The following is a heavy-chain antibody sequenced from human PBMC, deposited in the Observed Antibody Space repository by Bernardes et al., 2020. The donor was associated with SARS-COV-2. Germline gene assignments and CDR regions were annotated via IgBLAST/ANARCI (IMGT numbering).Heavy chain of an antibody. CDR2: IWYDGSNK. V-gene: IGHV3-33*01. J-gene: IGHJ6*02. CDR3: ARVLIRYFDWLSEYYGMNG. Sequence: GGSLRLSCAASGFTFSSYGMHWVRQAPGKGLEWVAVIWYDGSNKYYADSVKGRFTISRDNSKNTLYLQMNSLRAEDTAVYYCARVLIRYFDWLSEYYGMNGWGQGTTVTVSS. CDR1: GFTFSSYG. D-gene: IGHD3-9*01.